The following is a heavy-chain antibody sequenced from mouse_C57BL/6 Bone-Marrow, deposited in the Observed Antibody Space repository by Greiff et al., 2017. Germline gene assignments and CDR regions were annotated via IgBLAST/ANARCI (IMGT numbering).Heavy chain of an antibody. CDR1: GFTFSSYA. V-gene: IGHV5-4*01. Sequence: VQLKESGGGLVKPGGSLKLSCAASGFTFSSYAMSWVRQTPEKRLEWVATISDGGSYTYYPDNVKGRFTISRDNAKNNLYLQMRHLKSEDTAMYYCARDGGSLDYWGQGTTLTVSS. J-gene: IGHJ2*01. D-gene: IGHD3-1*01. CDR3: ARDGGSLDY. CDR2: ISDGGSYT.